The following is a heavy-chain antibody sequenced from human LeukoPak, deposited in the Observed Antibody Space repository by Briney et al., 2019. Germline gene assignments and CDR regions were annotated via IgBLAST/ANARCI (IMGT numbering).Heavy chain of an antibody. J-gene: IGHJ5*02. CDR3: ARGGLRSLGP. Sequence: PGGSLRLSCAASGFTFRSFSMNWVRQAPGKGLEWVANIKEDGSEKNYVDSVKGRFTISRDNAKNSLYLQMNNLRVEDTAVYYCARGGLRSLGPWGQGTLVTVSS. V-gene: IGHV3-7*01. D-gene: IGHD3-3*01. CDR2: IKEDGSEK. CDR1: GFTFRSFS.